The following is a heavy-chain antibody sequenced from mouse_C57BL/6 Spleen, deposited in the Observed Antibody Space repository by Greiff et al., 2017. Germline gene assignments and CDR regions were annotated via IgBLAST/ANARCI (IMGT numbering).Heavy chain of an antibody. D-gene: IGHD2-4*01. CDR2: IDPEDGET. Sequence: VQLKQSGAELVKPGASVKLSCTASGFNIKDYYMHWVKQRTEQGLEWIGRIDPEDGETKYAPKFQGKATITADTSSHTAYLQRSSLTSEDAADYYCARSGDYDHYFDYWGQGTTLTVSS. CDR1: GFNIKDYY. J-gene: IGHJ2*01. V-gene: IGHV14-2*01. CDR3: ARSGDYDHYFDY.